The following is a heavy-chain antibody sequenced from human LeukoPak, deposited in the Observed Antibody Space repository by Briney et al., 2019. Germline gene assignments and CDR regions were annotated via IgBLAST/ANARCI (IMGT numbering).Heavy chain of an antibody. D-gene: IGHD3-16*01. Sequence: SETLSLTCTVSGGSISSYYWSRIRQPAGKGLEWIGRIYTSGSTNYNPSLKSRVTMSVDTSKNQFSLKLSSVTAADTAVYYCASYDYNNHGNALDVWGQGTTVTVSS. J-gene: IGHJ6*02. CDR2: IYTSGST. CDR3: ASYDYNNHGNALDV. V-gene: IGHV4-4*07. CDR1: GGSISSYY.